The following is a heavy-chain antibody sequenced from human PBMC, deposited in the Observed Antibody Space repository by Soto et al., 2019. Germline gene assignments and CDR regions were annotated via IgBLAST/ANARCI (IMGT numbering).Heavy chain of an antibody. CDR2: IIPIFGTA. CDR3: ASRSPYYDFWSGYYDKYYYGMDV. Sequence: SVKVSCKASGGTFSSYAISWVRQAPGQGLEWMGGIIPIFGTANYAQKFQGRVTITADKSTSTAYMELSSLRSEDTAVYYCASRSPYYDFWSGYYDKYYYGMDVWGQGTTVTV. J-gene: IGHJ6*02. CDR1: GGTFSSYA. D-gene: IGHD3-3*01. V-gene: IGHV1-69*06.